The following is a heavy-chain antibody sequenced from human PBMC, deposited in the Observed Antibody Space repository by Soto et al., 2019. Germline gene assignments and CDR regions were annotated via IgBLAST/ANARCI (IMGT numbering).Heavy chain of an antibody. D-gene: IGHD3-9*01. CDR3: ARGRVTARRIYFDV. Sequence: WIWIRQSPGKGLEWIGEIDHSETTNYNPSLKSPVTLSVDTFKKEFSLRLNFVTAADTAVYFCARGRVTARRIYFDVWGQGSLATVSS. J-gene: IGHJ1*01. V-gene: IGHV4-34*01. CDR2: IDHSETT.